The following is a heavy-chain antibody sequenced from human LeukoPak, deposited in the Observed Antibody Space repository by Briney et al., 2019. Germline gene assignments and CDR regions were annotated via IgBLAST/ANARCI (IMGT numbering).Heavy chain of an antibody. J-gene: IGHJ6*02. CDR2: INSDGSTT. CDR3: ASLQNVPSYYYYYVMDV. D-gene: IGHD2/OR15-2a*01. Sequence: PGGSLRLSCAASGFTFSIYWMHWIRQAPGKGLVWVSRINSDGSTTNYADSVKGRFTISRDNAKNTLSLQMNSLRAEDTAVYYCASLQNVPSYYYYYVMDVWGQGTTVTVSS. CDR1: GFTFSIYW. V-gene: IGHV3-74*01.